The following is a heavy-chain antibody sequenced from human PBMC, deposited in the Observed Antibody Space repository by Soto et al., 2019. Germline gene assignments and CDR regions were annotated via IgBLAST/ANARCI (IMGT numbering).Heavy chain of an antibody. Sequence: PSETLSPTCTVSGGSISSYYWSWIRQPPGKGLEWIGYIYYSGSTNYNPSLNSRVTVSVDTSKNQFSLKVTSVTAADTAVYYCARLYGYCIRNSCHGHYAMDVWGQGTTVTVSS. CDR1: GGSISSYY. J-gene: IGHJ6*02. CDR2: IYYSGST. D-gene: IGHD2-2*01. CDR3: ARLYGYCIRNSCHGHYAMDV. V-gene: IGHV4-59*08.